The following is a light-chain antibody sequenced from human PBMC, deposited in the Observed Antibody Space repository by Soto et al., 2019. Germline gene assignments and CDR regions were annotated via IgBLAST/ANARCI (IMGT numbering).Light chain of an antibody. J-gene: IGKJ2*01. CDR3: QSYNDWPFA. CDR1: ESLSYF. V-gene: IGKV3-15*01. CDR2: GVS. Sequence: EIVLTQSPATLSVSPGERVTLSCRASESLSYFLAWYQHKPGQSPRLLIYGVSTRVAGVPSRFCGGGSATDFTLTISSLQSEDFAVYYCQSYNDWPFAFGQGTKLEI.